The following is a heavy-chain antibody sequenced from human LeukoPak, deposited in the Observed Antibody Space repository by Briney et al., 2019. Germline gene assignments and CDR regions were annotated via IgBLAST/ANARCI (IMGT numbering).Heavy chain of an antibody. Sequence: PSETLSLTCTVSGGSISSYYWSWIRQPPGKGLEWIGYIYYSGSTNYNPSLKSRVTISVDTSNNQFSLKLHSVTAADTAVYYCARGFPSSSRWFDPWGQGTLVTVSS. J-gene: IGHJ5*02. D-gene: IGHD6-6*01. CDR2: IYYSGST. V-gene: IGHV4-59*12. CDR1: GGSISSYY. CDR3: ARGFPSSSRWFDP.